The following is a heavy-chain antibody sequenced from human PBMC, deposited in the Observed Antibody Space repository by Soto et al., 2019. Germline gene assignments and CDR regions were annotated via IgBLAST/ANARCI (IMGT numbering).Heavy chain of an antibody. CDR1: GGTFSSYA. V-gene: IGHV1-69*13. Sequence: ASVTVSCKASGGTFSSYAIIWVRQAPGQGLEWMGGIIPIFGTANYAQKFQGRVTITADESTSTAYMELSSLRSEDTAVYYCARFRADVYEYYFDYWGQGTLVTVSS. CDR2: IIPIFGTA. D-gene: IGHD2-8*01. CDR3: ARFRADVYEYYFDY. J-gene: IGHJ4*02.